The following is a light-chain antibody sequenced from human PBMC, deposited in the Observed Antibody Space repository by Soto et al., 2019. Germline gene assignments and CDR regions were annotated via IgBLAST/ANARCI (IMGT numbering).Light chain of an antibody. Sequence: QSVLTQPASVSGSPGQSIAISCTETSSDVGSYNYVSWYQQHPDKAPKLILYDVTNRPSGVSNRFSGSESGNTASLTISGLQAEDEADYYCSSYTTISTYVFGTGTKVTVL. V-gene: IGLV2-14*01. CDR1: SSDVGSYNY. CDR3: SSYTTISTYV. CDR2: DVT. J-gene: IGLJ1*01.